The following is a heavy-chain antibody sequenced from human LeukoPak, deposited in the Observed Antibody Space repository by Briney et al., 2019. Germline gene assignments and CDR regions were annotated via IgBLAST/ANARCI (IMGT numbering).Heavy chain of an antibody. CDR1: GGSISSSNW. CDR3: ARRPKDGYDSSGLNWFDP. Sequence: PSGTLSLTCAVSGGSISSSNWWSWVRQPPGKGLEWIGEIYHSGSTNYNPSLKSRVTISVDKSKNQFSLKLSSVTAADTAVYYCARRPKDGYDSSGLNWFDPWGQGTLVTVSS. D-gene: IGHD3-22*01. CDR2: IYHSGST. V-gene: IGHV4-4*02. J-gene: IGHJ5*02.